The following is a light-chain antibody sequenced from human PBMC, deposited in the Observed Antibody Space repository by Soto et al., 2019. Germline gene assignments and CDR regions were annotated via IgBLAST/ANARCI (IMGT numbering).Light chain of an antibody. V-gene: IGKV3-15*01. CDR3: QQYNNWPQT. CDR2: GVS. CDR1: QSVGSN. J-gene: IGKJ1*01. Sequence: DRVMTQSPVTLSVSPGEGVTLSCRASQSVGSNLAWYQQKVGKVPRLLIYGVSTMASGIPARFSGSGSGRQFTLTISSLQSEDSAVYYCQQYNNWPQTFGQGTKVDIK.